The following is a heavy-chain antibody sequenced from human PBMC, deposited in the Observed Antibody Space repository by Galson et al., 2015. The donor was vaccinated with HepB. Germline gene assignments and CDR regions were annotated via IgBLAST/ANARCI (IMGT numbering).Heavy chain of an antibody. CDR1: GFTFNSYA. Sequence: SLRLSCAASGFTFNSYAMSWVRQAPGKGLEWVSTISGGSGTTYYADSVKGRFTISTDNSKDTVYLQMSNLRAEDTAIYYCAKASQVTCIGARCYPFDCWGQGALVTVSS. CDR3: AKASQVTCIGARCYPFDC. CDR2: ISGGSGTT. D-gene: IGHD2-2*01. J-gene: IGHJ4*02. V-gene: IGHV3-23*01.